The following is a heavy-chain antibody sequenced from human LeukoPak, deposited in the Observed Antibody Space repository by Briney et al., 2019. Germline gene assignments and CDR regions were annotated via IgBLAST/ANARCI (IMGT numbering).Heavy chain of an antibody. D-gene: IGHD5-12*01. V-gene: IGHV3-30-3*01. CDR1: GFTFSSYA. J-gene: IGHJ4*02. CDR3: ARDQIKDSGYVVY. CDR2: ISYDGSNK. Sequence: PGRSLRLSCAASGFTFSSYAMHWVRQAPGKGLEWVAVISYDGSNKYYADSVKGRFTISRDNSKNTLYLQMNSLRAEDTAVYYCARDQIKDSGYVVYWGQGTLVTVSS.